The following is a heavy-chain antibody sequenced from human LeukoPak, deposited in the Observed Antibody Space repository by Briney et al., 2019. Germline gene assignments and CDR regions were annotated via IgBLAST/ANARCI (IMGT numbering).Heavy chain of an antibody. CDR2: INHSGST. CDR1: GGSFSGYY. V-gene: IGHV4-34*01. D-gene: IGHD4-23*01. Sequence: PSETLSLTCAVYGGSFSGYYWSWIRQPPGKGLEWIGEINHSGSTNYNPSLKSRVTISVDTSKNQFSLKLSSVTAADTAVYYCASAVVTPDYFDYWDQGTLVTVSS. CDR3: ASAVVTPDYFDY. J-gene: IGHJ4*02.